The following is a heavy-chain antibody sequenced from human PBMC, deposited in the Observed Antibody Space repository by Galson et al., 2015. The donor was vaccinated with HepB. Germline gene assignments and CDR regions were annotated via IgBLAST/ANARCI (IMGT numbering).Heavy chain of an antibody. CDR2: IIPIFGTA. J-gene: IGHJ6*02. V-gene: IGHV1-69*13. D-gene: IGHD3-22*01. Sequence: SVKVSCKASGGTFSSYAISWVRQAPGQGLEWMGGIIPIFGTANYAQKFQGRVTITADESTSTAYMELSSLRSEDTAVYYCAGAAYDSSGYYYYGMDVWGQGTTVTVSS. CDR3: AGAAYDSSGYYYYGMDV. CDR1: GGTFSSYA.